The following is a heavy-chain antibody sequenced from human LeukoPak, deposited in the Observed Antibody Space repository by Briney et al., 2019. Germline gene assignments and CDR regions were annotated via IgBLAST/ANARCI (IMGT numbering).Heavy chain of an antibody. CDR2: IYSDNT. CDR1: GFTVSSNS. CDR3: ARRAGAYSHPYDY. J-gene: IGHJ4*02. D-gene: IGHD4/OR15-4a*01. V-gene: IGHV3-53*01. Sequence: GGSLRLSCTVSGFTVSSNSMSWVRQAPGKGLEWVSFIYSDNTHYSDSVKGRFTISRDNSKNTLCLQMNSLRAEDTAVYYCARRAGAYSHPYDYWGQGTLVTVSS.